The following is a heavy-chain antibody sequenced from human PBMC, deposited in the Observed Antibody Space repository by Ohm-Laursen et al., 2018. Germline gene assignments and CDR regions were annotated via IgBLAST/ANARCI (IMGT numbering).Heavy chain of an antibody. J-gene: IGHJ3*02. D-gene: IGHD2/OR15-2a*01. Sequence: SLRLSCAASGFTFSNFEINWVRQASGKGLEWVGRIRSKANRYATAYAASVKGRFTISRDDSKNTAYLQMNSLKTEDTAVYYCTRLEYGAFDIWGQGTMVTVSS. CDR2: IRSKANRYAT. V-gene: IGHV3-73*01. CDR3: TRLEYGAFDI. CDR1: GFTFSNFE.